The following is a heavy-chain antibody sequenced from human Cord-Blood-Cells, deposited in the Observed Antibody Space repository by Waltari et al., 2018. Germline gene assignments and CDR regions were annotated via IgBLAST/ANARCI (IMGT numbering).Heavy chain of an antibody. J-gene: IGHJ4*02. Sequence: QVQLVQSGAEVKKPGASVKVSCKVSGSTLTELSMHWVRQAPGKGLEWMGGFDPEDGETSYAQKFQGRVTMTDDTSTDTAYMELSSLRSEDTAVYYCATGLGVIGFWSGYFDYWGQGTLVTVSS. D-gene: IGHD3-3*01. CDR1: GSTLTELS. CDR2: FDPEDGET. V-gene: IGHV1-24*01. CDR3: ATGLGVIGFWSGYFDY.